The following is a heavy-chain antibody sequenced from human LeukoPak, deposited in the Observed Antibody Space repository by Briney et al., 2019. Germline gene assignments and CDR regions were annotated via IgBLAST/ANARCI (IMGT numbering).Heavy chain of an antibody. CDR1: GFTFSSYA. D-gene: IGHD4-17*01. Sequence: GRSLRLSCAASGFTFSSYAMHWVRQAPGKGLEWVAVISYDGSNKYYADSVKGRFTISRDNSKNTLYLQMNSLRAEDTAVYYCARGTYGDYVRGAFDIWGQGTMVTVSS. J-gene: IGHJ3*02. V-gene: IGHV3-30*04. CDR2: ISYDGSNK. CDR3: ARGTYGDYVRGAFDI.